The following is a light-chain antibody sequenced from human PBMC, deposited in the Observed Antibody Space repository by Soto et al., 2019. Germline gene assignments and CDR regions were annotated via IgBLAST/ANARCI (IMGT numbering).Light chain of an antibody. J-gene: IGKJ5*01. CDR3: QQSYGTPLT. Sequence: TQSPGTLSLSPGERATLSCRASQSVSSSYLAWYQQKPGKAPKLLIYAASSLQSGVPSRFSGSGSGTDFTLTISSLQPEDFATYYCQQSYGTPLTFGGGTRLEIK. V-gene: IGKV1-39*01. CDR2: AAS. CDR1: QSVSSSY.